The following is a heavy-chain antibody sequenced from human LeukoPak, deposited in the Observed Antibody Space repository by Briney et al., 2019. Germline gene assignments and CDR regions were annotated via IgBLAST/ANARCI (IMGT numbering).Heavy chain of an antibody. CDR3: ARGLRGYCSGGSCSTYYYYYGMDV. V-gene: IGHV4-34*01. CDR1: GGSFSGCY. CDR2: INHSGST. D-gene: IGHD2-15*01. J-gene: IGHJ6*04. Sequence: PSETLSLTCAVYGGSFSGCYWSWIRLPPGKGLEWIGEINHSGSTNYNPSLKSRVTISVDTSKNQFSLKLSSVTAADTAVYYCARGLRGYCSGGSCSTYYYYYGMDVWGKGTTVTVSS.